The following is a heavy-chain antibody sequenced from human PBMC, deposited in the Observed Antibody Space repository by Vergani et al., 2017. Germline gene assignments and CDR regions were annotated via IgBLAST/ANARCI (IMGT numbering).Heavy chain of an antibody. CDR1: GGSISSSSYY. J-gene: IGHJ6*03. Sequence: QLQLQESGPGLVKPSETLSLTCTVSGGSISSSSYYWGWIRQPPGKGLEWIGSIYYSVSTYYNPSLKSRVTISVDTSKNQFSLKLSSVAAADTAVYYCARHPERRYYYMGVWGKGTTVTVSS. D-gene: IGHD1-14*01. CDR2: IYYSVST. CDR3: ARHPERRYYYMGV. V-gene: IGHV4-39*01.